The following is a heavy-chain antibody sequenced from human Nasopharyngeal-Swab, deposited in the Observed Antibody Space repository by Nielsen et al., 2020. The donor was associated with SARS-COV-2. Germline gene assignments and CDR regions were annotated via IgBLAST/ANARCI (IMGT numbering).Heavy chain of an antibody. Sequence: GESLKISCAASGFTFSSYAMSWVRQAPGKGLEWVSAISGSGGSTYYADSVKGRFTISRDNSKNTPYLQMNSLRAEDTAVYYCAKMGLAVAVTPFDAFDIWGQGTMVTVSS. V-gene: IGHV3-23*01. J-gene: IGHJ3*02. CDR3: AKMGLAVAVTPFDAFDI. D-gene: IGHD6-19*01. CDR2: ISGSGGST. CDR1: GFTFSSYA.